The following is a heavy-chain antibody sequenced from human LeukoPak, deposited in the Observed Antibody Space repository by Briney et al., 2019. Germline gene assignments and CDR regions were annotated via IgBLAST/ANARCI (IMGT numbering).Heavy chain of an antibody. V-gene: IGHV2-70*11. CDR1: GGSISSGYYW. Sequence: QTLSLTCTVSGGSISSGYYWGWIRQPPGKALEWLARIDWDDDKYYSTSLKTRLTISKDTSKNQVVLTMTNMDPVDTATYYCARYYDSSGYFDYWGQGTLVTVSS. D-gene: IGHD3-22*01. CDR3: ARYYDSSGYFDY. CDR2: IDWDDDK. J-gene: IGHJ4*02.